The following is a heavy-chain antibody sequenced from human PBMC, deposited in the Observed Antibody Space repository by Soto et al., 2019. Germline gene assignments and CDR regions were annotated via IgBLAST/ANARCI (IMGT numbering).Heavy chain of an antibody. CDR1: GFTVSTNY. CDR3: VSDRLRNGYLSWNFDL. V-gene: IGHV3-53*01. D-gene: IGHD5-18*01. J-gene: IGHJ2*01. CDR2: LYNTGTT. Sequence: EVQLVESGGGLIQPGGSLRLSCAASGFTVSTNYMNWVRQSPEKGLEWVSVLYNTGTTYYADSVNGRFTISRDDSSNTLYLQMNSLGAEDTEVYYCVSDRLRNGYLSWNFDLWGRGTLVTVSS.